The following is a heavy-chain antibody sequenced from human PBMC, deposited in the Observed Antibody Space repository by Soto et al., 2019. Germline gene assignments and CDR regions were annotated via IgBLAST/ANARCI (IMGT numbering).Heavy chain of an antibody. D-gene: IGHD2-15*01. V-gene: IGHV1-69*02. J-gene: IGHJ3*02. CDR1: GGTFSSYT. CDR2: IIPILGIA. CDR3: ARRHCSGGSCYFIHHDAFDI. Sequence: QVQLVQSGAEVKKPGSSVKVSCKASGGTFSSYTISWVRQAPGQGLEWMGRIIPILGIANYAQKFQGRVTITADKSTSTAYMELSSLRSEDTAVYYCARRHCSGGSCYFIHHDAFDIWGQGTMVTVSS.